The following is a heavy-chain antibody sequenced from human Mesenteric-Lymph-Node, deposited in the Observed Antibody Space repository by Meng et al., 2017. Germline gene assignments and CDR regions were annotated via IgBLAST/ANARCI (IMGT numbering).Heavy chain of an antibody. J-gene: IGHJ4*02. CDR2: IYHSGST. D-gene: IGHD3-22*01. CDR1: GGSISSSNW. Sequence: QVRVQGSGPGWVKPSGTLSLTCAVSGGSISSSNWWRWVRQPPGKGLEWIGEIYHSGSTNYNPSLKSRVTISVDTSKNQFSLKLSSVTAADTAVYYCARGRYYYDSSGYHPSGERTSDYWGQGTLVTVSS. CDR3: ARGRYYYDSSGYHPSGERTSDY. V-gene: IGHV4-4*02.